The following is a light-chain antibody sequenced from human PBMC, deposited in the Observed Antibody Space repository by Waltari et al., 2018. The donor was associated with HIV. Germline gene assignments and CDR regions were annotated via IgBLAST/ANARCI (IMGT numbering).Light chain of an antibody. CDR1: SSDVGGYNY. V-gene: IGLV2-8*01. CDR3: SSYAGSNSVV. CDR2: EVS. Sequence: QSALTQPPSASGSPGQSVTISCTGTSSDVGGYNYVSWYQQHPGKAPKLMIYEVSKRPSGVPDRFSGSKSGNTASLTVSGLQAEDEADYYCSSYAGSNSVVFGGGTKLTAL. J-gene: IGLJ2*01.